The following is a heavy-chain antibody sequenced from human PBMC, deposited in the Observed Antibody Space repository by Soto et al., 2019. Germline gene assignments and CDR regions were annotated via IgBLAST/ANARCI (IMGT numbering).Heavy chain of an antibody. V-gene: IGHV5-51*01. CDR1: GYRFTSYW. D-gene: IGHD6-6*01. CDR3: ASFIAARYFDY. J-gene: IGHJ4*02. CDR2: IYPGDSDN. Sequence: AALKISCQGSGYRFTSYWIGWVRQMPGKGLEWMGIIYPGDSDNRYSPSFQGQVTISADKSISTAYLQWSSLKASDTAMYYCASFIAARYFDYWGQGTLVTVSS.